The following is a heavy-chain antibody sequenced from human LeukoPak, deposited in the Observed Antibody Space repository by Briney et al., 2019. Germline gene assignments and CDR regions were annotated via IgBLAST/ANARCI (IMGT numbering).Heavy chain of an antibody. CDR2: ISGSGGST. J-gene: IGHJ4*02. Sequence: TGGSLRLSCAASGFTFSSYAMSWVRQAPGKGLEWVSAISGSGGSTYYADSVKGRFTISRDNSKNTLYLQMNSLRAEDTAVYYCAKDIHSSGWYTDYFDYWGQGTLVTVSS. CDR1: GFTFSSYA. CDR3: AKDIHSSGWYTDYFDY. D-gene: IGHD6-19*01. V-gene: IGHV3-23*01.